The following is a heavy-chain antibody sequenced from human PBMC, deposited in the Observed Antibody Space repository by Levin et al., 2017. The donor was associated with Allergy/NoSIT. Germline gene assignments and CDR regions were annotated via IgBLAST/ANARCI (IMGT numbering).Heavy chain of an antibody. CDR1: GGSFSGYY. V-gene: IGHV4-34*01. D-gene: IGHD3-10*01. Sequence: SETLSLTCAVYGGSFSGYYWSWIRQPPGKGLEWIGEINHSGSTNYNPSLKSRVTISVDTSKNQFSLKLSSVTAADTAVYYCARSLRSSMVRGVNYDYWGQGTLVTVSS. CDR3: ARSLRSSMVRGVNYDY. CDR2: INHSGST. J-gene: IGHJ4*02.